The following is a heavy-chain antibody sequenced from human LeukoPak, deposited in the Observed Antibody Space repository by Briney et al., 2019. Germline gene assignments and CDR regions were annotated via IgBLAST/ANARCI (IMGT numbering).Heavy chain of an antibody. J-gene: IGHJ3*02. CDR1: GGSFSGYY. V-gene: IGHV3-21*01. CDR2: ISSSSSYI. Sequence: ETLSLTCAVYGGSFSGYYWSWVRQAPGKGLEWVSSISSSSSYIYYADSVRGRFTISRDNAKNSLYLQMNSLRAEDTAVYYCARDRARGSGWYSDAFDIWGQGTMVTVSS. CDR3: ARDRARGSGWYSDAFDI. D-gene: IGHD6-19*01.